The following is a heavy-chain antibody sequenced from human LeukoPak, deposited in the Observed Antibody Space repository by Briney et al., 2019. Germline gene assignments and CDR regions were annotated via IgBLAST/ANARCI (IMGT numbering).Heavy chain of an antibody. J-gene: IGHJ5*02. CDR1: GFTFSSYA. Sequence: GGSLRLSCAASGFTFSSYAMSWVRQAPGKGLEWVSSNSISGDNTYYADSVKGRFTISRDNSKNTLYLQMNSLRAEDTAVYYCARQGYCSRGSCYWSGWFDPWGQGTLVTVSS. CDR2: NSISGDNT. D-gene: IGHD2-15*01. CDR3: ARQGYCSRGSCYWSGWFDP. V-gene: IGHV3-23*01.